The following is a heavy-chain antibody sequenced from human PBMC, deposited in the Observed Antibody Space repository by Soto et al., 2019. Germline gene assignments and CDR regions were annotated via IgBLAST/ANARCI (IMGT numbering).Heavy chain of an antibody. V-gene: IGHV3-21*01. CDR1: GFTFSSYS. CDR2: ISSSSSYI. Sequence: GGSLRLSCAASGFTFSSYSMNWVRQAPGKGLEWVSSISSSSSYIYYADSVKGRFTISRDNAKNSLYLQMNSLRAEDTAVYYCARESCSGGSCQQSFDYWGQGTLVTVSS. CDR3: ARESCSGGSCQQSFDY. D-gene: IGHD2-15*01. J-gene: IGHJ4*02.